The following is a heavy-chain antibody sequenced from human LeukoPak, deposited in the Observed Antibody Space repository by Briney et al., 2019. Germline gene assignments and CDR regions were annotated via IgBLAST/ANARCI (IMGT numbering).Heavy chain of an antibody. V-gene: IGHV3-23*01. J-gene: IGHJ4*02. Sequence: GGSLRLSCAASGFTFSSYAMSWVRQAPGKGLEWVSAISGSGGSTYYADSVKGRVTISRDNSKNTLYLQMNSLRAEDTAVYYCAKDLSGYSYGWYFDYWGQGTLVTVSS. CDR3: AKDLSGYSYGWYFDY. CDR1: GFTFSSYA. CDR2: ISGSGGST. D-gene: IGHD5-18*01.